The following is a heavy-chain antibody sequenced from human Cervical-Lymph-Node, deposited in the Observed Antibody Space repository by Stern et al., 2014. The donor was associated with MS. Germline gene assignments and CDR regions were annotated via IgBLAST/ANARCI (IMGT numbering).Heavy chain of an antibody. CDR2: LLPIGST. V-gene: IGHV4-30-4*01. D-gene: IGHD3-3*01. CDR1: GGSISSGDYY. Sequence: QVQLQESGPGLVKPSQTLSLTCTVSGGSISSGDYYWSWIRQPPGKGLEWMCYLLPIGSTYYNPSLKSRLAISVDTSKNQFSLKRNSVTAADTAVYYCARGRESGAWFDPWGQGTLVTVSS. CDR3: ARGRESGAWFDP. J-gene: IGHJ5*02.